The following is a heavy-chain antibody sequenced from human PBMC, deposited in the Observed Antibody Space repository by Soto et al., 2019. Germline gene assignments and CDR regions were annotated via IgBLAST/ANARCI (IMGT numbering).Heavy chain of an antibody. D-gene: IGHD3-22*01. Sequence: ASVKVSCKAFWFIFNNYAISWVRQAPGQGLEWMGWISANSGNTNYAQKLQGRVTMTTDTSKSTAYMELRSLRSDDTAVYYCATAGNYDSSGRDFWGQGTLVTVSS. CDR2: ISANSGNT. J-gene: IGHJ4*02. CDR1: WFIFNNYA. V-gene: IGHV1-18*04. CDR3: ATAGNYDSSGRDF.